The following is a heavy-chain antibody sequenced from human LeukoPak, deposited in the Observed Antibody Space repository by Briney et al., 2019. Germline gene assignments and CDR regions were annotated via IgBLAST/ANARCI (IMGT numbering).Heavy chain of an antibody. J-gene: IGHJ3*02. CDR3: ARAGEMATITHAFDI. Sequence: ASVKVSCKVSGYTLTELSMHWVRQAPGKGLEWMGGFDPEDGETIYAQKFQGRVTMTGDTSTNTAYMELSSLRSEDTAVYYCARAGEMATITHAFDIWGQGTMVTVSS. V-gene: IGHV1-24*01. CDR1: GYTLTELS. D-gene: IGHD5-24*01. CDR2: FDPEDGET.